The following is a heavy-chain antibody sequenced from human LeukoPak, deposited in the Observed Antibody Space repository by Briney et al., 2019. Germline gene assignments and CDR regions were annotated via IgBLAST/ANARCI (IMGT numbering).Heavy chain of an antibody. CDR2: IKQDGSEK. D-gene: IGHD1-26*01. V-gene: IGHV3-7*01. Sequence: GGSLRLSCAASGFTFSSYWMSWVRQAPGKGLEWVANIKQDGSEKYYVDSVKGRFTISRDNAKNSLYLQMNSLRAEDTAVYYCARDALLEVGATDYWGQGTLVTVSS. CDR3: ARDALLEVGATDY. CDR1: GFTFSSYW. J-gene: IGHJ4*02.